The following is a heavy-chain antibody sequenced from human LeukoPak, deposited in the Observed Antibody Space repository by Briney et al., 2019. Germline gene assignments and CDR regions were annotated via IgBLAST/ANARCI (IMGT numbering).Heavy chain of an antibody. CDR3: ARVAYDYGDYGRISGYYFDY. J-gene: IGHJ4*02. D-gene: IGHD4-17*01. Sequence: ASVKVSCKASGYTFTSYGISWVRQAPGQGLEWMGWISAYNGNTNYAQKLQGRVTMTTDTSTSTAYMELRSLRSDDTAVYYCARVAYDYGDYGRISGYYFDYWGQGTLVTVSS. CDR2: ISAYNGNT. V-gene: IGHV1-18*01. CDR1: GYTFTSYG.